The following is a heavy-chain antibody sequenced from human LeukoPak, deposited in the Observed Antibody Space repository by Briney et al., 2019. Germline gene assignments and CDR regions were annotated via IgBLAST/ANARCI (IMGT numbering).Heavy chain of an antibody. D-gene: IGHD3-16*01. CDR2: INHSGST. CDR3: ARGDMILDY. V-gene: IGHV4-34*01. Sequence: SETLSLTCAVYGRSFSGYYWSCIRQPPGKGLEWIGEINHSGSTNYNPSLKSRVTISVDTSKNQFSLRLSSVTAADTAVYYCARGDMILDYWGPGTLVTVSS. J-gene: IGHJ4*02. CDR1: GRSFSGYY.